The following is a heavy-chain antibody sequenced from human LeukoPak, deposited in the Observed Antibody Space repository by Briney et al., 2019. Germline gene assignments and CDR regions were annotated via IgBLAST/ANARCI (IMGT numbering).Heavy chain of an antibody. D-gene: IGHD3-10*01. V-gene: IGHV4-59*01. CDR2: IYYSGST. J-gene: IGHJ5*02. Sequence: SETLSLTCAVYGGSFSGYYWSWIRQPPGKGLEWIGYIYYSGSTNYNPSLKSRVTISVETSKNQLSLKLSSVTAADTAVYYCARLGTMVRGGDWFDPWGQGTLVTVSS. CDR1: GGSFSGYY. CDR3: ARLGTMVRGGDWFDP.